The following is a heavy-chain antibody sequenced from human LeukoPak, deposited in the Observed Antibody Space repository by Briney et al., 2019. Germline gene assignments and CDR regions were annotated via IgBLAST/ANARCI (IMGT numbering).Heavy chain of an antibody. Sequence: ASVKVSCKASGYTFTSYGISWVRQAPGQGLEWMGWISAYNGNTNYAQKLQGRVTMTTDTSTSTAYMELRSLRSDDTAVYYCARDFVDPMVRGVAPGHWGQGTLVTVSS. J-gene: IGHJ4*02. CDR3: ARDFVDPMVRGVAPGH. CDR2: ISAYNGNT. D-gene: IGHD3-10*01. CDR1: GYTFTSYG. V-gene: IGHV1-18*01.